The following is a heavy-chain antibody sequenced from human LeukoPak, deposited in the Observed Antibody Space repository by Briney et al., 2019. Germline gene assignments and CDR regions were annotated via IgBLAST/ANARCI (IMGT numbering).Heavy chain of an antibody. CDR2: IDNSGTT. D-gene: IGHD3-10*01. J-gene: IGHJ4*02. Sequence: GGSLRLSCAASGFIFSSSAVSWVRQAPGKGLEWVSTIDNSGTTYCPDSVKGRFTISRDNSKNTLYLQMNSLRAEDTATYYCAKSRGSGTHCFDYWGQGTLVTVSS. CDR1: GFIFSSSA. V-gene: IGHV3-23*01. CDR3: AKSRGSGTHCFDY.